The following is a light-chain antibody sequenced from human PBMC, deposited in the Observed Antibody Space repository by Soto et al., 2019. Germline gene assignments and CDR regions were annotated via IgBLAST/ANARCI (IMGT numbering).Light chain of an antibody. J-gene: IGKJ2*01. Sequence: IQMTQSPSSLSASVGGRVTITCRASQFISRYLNRYQQKPGKVPNVLIYAASSLQSGVPSRFSGSGSGTDFTLTISSLQPEDFATYYCQQSYIMPYTFGQGTKVDIK. CDR2: AAS. CDR3: QQSYIMPYT. CDR1: QFISRY. V-gene: IGKV1-39*01.